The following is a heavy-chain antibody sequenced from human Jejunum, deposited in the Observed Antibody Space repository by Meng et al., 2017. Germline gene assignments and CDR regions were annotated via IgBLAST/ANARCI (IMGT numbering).Heavy chain of an antibody. Sequence: VHRPAPAPCLRNPSGTPSPPRPVSGVSPPAPFYWTWIRQAPGKGLEWIGEVWPSGATYYNPSLSSRITISIDTSNNQFSLEVAFLTAADTAVYYCARAIRERYFDSWGQGTLVTVSS. CDR1: GVSPPAPFY. J-gene: IGHJ4*02. CDR3: ARAIRERYFDS. V-gene: IGHV4-4*02. CDR2: VWPSGAT. D-gene: IGHD1-14*01.